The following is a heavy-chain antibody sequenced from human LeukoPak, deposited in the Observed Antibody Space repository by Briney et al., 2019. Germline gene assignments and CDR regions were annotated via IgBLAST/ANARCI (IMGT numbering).Heavy chain of an antibody. CDR3: ATLMYSSGWPLDY. J-gene: IGHJ4*02. Sequence: SETLSLTCTVSGGSISSSSYYWAWIRQPPGKGLEWIGSIYYSGSTYYNPSLKSRVTISVDTSKNQFSLKLSSVTAADTAVYYCATLMYSSGWPLDYWGQGTLVTVSS. CDR2: IYYSGST. V-gene: IGHV4-39*01. D-gene: IGHD6-19*01. CDR1: GGSISSSSYY.